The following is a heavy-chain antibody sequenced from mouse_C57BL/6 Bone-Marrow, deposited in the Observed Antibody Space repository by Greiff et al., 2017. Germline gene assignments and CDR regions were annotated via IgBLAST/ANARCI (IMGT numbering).Heavy chain of an antibody. D-gene: IGHD1-1*01. CDR1: GYTFTSYW. CDR3: ARTWPWAVAPLY. Sequence: QVQLQQPGAELVKPGASVKMSCKASGYTFTSYWITWVKQRPGQGLEWIGDIYPGSGSTNYNEKFKSKATLTVDTSSSTAYMHLSSLASEDSAVYDCARTWPWAVAPLYWGQGTTLTVSS. V-gene: IGHV1-55*01. J-gene: IGHJ2*01. CDR2: IYPGSGST.